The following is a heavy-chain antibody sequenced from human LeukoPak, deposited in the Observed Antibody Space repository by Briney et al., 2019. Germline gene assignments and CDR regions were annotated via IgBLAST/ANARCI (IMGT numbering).Heavy chain of an antibody. J-gene: IGHJ4*02. CDR1: GFTFSSYA. V-gene: IGHV3-23*01. D-gene: IGHD2-15*01. CDR3: AKDGVFGVVVVAAHFDY. Sequence: PVGSLRLSCAASGFTFSSYAMSWVRQAPGKGLEWVSAISGSGGSTYYADPVKGRFTISRDNSKNTLYLQMNSLRAEDTAVYYCAKDGVFGVVVVAAHFDYWGQGTLVTVSA. CDR2: ISGSGGST.